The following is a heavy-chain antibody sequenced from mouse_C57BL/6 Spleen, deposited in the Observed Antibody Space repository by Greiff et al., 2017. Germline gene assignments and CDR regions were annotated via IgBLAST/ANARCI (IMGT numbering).Heavy chain of an antibody. Sequence: EVMLVESGEGLVKPGGSLKLSCAASGFTFSSYAMSWVRQTPEKRLEWVAYISSGGDYIYYADNVKGRFTISRDNARNTLYLQMSSLKSEDTAMYYCTRDQGHLPFAYWGQGTLVTVSA. CDR3: TRDQGHLPFAY. CDR1: GFTFSSYA. CDR2: ISSGGDYI. V-gene: IGHV5-9-1*02. J-gene: IGHJ3*01. D-gene: IGHD3-2*02.